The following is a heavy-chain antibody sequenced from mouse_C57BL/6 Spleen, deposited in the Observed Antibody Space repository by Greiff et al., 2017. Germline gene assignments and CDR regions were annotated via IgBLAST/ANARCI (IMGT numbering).Heavy chain of an antibody. CDR3: ARGYGSSYGCWFAY. J-gene: IGHJ3*01. CDR2: IDPSDSYT. CDR1: GYTFTSYW. D-gene: IGHD1-1*01. V-gene: IGHV1-69*01. Sequence: QVQLQQPGAELVMPGASVKLSCKASGYTFTSYWMHWVKQRPGQGLEWIGEIDPSDSYTNYNQKFKGKSTLTVDKSSSTAYMQLSSLTSEDSAVYYCARGYGSSYGCWFAYGGQGPLVTVSA.